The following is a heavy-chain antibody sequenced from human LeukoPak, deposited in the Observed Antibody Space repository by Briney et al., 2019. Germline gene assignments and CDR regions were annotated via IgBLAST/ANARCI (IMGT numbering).Heavy chain of an antibody. Sequence: PGGSLRLSCSASGFTFSSYAMHWVRQAPGKGLENVSAISSNRGSTYYADSVKGRFTISRDNSKNTLYLQMSSLRAEDTAVYYCVKDGGGDIVVVPAAMGINYFDYWGQGTLVTVSS. CDR1: GFTFSSYA. D-gene: IGHD2-2*01. J-gene: IGHJ4*02. CDR2: ISSNRGST. CDR3: VKDGGGDIVVVPAAMGINYFDY. V-gene: IGHV3-64D*06.